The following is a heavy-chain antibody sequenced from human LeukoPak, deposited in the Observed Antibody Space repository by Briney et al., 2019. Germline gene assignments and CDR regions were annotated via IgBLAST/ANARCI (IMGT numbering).Heavy chain of an antibody. CDR2: ISYDGNNQ. CDR1: GFSLSNYG. CDR3: AKDPAVTSPSTYYFDY. V-gene: IGHV3-30*18. J-gene: IGHJ4*02. D-gene: IGHD4-17*01. Sequence: GGSLRLSCAASGFSLSNYGMHWVRQAPGKGLEWVALISYDGNNQYYADSVKGRFTISRDNSKNTLYLQMNSLRAEDTAVYYCAKDPAVTSPSTYYFDYWGQGTLVTVSS.